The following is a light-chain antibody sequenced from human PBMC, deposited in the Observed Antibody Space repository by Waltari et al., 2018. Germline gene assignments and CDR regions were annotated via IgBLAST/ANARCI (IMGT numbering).Light chain of an antibody. CDR1: QSVSGSY. CDR3: QQYGRSPLT. V-gene: IGKV3-20*01. J-gene: IGKJ4*01. Sequence: EIVLTQSPGTLSLSPGARAPLSCRATQSVSGSYLAWYQQKPGQAPRLLIYGASSRATGIPDRFSGSGSGTDFTLTISRLEAEDFAVYHCQQYGRSPLTFGGGTKVEIK. CDR2: GAS.